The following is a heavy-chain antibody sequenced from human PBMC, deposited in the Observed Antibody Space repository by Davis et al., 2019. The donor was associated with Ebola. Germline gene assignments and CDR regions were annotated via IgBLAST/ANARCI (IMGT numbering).Heavy chain of an antibody. CDR1: ENTFTTYW. D-gene: IGHD1-1*01. Sequence: GESLKISCKDSENTFTTYWIGWVRQMPGKGLEWMGIIYPTDSDTRYSPSFQGQVTISADKSVGAAYLQWNSLKASDTAIYYCARQRELTAFDIWGQGTVVTVSS. V-gene: IGHV5-51*01. J-gene: IGHJ3*02. CDR2: IYPTDSDT. CDR3: ARQRELTAFDI.